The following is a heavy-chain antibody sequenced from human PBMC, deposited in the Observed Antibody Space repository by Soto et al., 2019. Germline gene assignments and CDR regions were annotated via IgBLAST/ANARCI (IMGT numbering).Heavy chain of an antibody. V-gene: IGHV3-21*05. D-gene: IGHD4-17*01. J-gene: IGHJ4*02. CDR3: ARGATAVTTVGDY. Sequence: GWSLRLSCAASGFKFRSYNLNWVRQAPGKGLEWLSYISPSGGDIYSADSVKGRFTISRDNAKNLLYLEMNRLRDEDTAMYYCARGATAVTTVGDYWGQGVLLTVSS. CDR1: GFKFRSYN. CDR2: ISPSGGDI.